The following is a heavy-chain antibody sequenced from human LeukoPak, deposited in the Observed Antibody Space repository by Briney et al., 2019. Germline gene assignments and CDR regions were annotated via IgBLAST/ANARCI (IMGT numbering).Heavy chain of an antibody. Sequence: GRPLRLACAASGFTFSSYWMSWGRQAPGKGLEWVANIKQDGSEKYYVDSGKGRFTISRDNAKNSLYLQMNSLRAEDTAVYYCARDGTMVRGVINDPFDYWGQGTLVTVSS. CDR1: GFTFSSYW. J-gene: IGHJ4*02. V-gene: IGHV3-7*01. CDR2: IKQDGSEK. CDR3: ARDGTMVRGVINDPFDY. D-gene: IGHD3-10*01.